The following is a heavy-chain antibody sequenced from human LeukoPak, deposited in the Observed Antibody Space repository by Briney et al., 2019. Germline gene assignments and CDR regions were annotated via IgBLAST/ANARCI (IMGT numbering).Heavy chain of an antibody. J-gene: IGHJ4*02. CDR3: ARETLTIRPPPGDGQNEGSFDY. Sequence: PSETLSLTCAVYGGSFSGYYWSWIRQPPGKGLEWIGEINHSGSTNYNPSLKSRVTIPVDTSKSQFSLKLSSVTAADTAVYYCARETLTIRPPPGDGQNEGSFDYWGQGTLVTVSS. V-gene: IGHV4-34*01. D-gene: IGHD7-27*01. CDR2: INHSGST. CDR1: GGSFSGYY.